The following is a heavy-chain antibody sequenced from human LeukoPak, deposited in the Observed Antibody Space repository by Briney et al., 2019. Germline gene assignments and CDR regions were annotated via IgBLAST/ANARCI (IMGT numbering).Heavy chain of an antibody. CDR2: IYYSGST. CDR3: ARPAKANAFDI. Sequence: SETLSLTCTVSGGSISSYYWSWIPQPPGKGLEWIGYIYYSGSTNYNPSLKSRVTISVDTSKNQFSLKLSSVTAADTAVYYCARPAKANAFDIWGQGTMVTVSS. V-gene: IGHV4-59*08. CDR1: GGSISSYY. D-gene: IGHD5-18*01. J-gene: IGHJ3*02.